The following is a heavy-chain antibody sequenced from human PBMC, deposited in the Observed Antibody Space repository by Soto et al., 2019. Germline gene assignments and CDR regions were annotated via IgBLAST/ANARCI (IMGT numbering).Heavy chain of an antibody. D-gene: IGHD3-3*01. CDR1: GGSISSYY. V-gene: IGHV4-59*01. Sequence: ETLSXPCTVPGGSISSYYWSWIRHPTGKGLEWIGYIYYSGSTNYNPSLKSRVTISVDTSKNQFSLKLSSVTAADTAVYYCVIASSRITIFGVVIIWFDPWGQGTLVTVSS. CDR3: VIASSRITIFGVVIIWFDP. CDR2: IYYSGST. J-gene: IGHJ5*02.